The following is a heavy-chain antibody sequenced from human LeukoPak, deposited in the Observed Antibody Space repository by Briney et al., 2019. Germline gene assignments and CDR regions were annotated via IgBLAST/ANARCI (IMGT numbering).Heavy chain of an antibody. CDR2: INPNSGGT. CDR1: GYTFTDYY. J-gene: IGHJ4*02. D-gene: IGHD2-2*01. Sequence: VASVTVSCKASGYTFTDYYMHWVRQAPGQGLEWMGWINPNSGGTNYAQKFQGRVTMTRDTSISTAYMELSRLRSDDSAVYYCARLQGCTSTTCRGEDYWGQGTLVTVSS. CDR3: ARLQGCTSTTCRGEDY. V-gene: IGHV1-2*02.